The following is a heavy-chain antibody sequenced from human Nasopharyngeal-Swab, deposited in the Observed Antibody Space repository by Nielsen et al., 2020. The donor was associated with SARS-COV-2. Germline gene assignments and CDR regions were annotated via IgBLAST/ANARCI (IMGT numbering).Heavy chain of an antibody. D-gene: IGHD2-15*01. CDR3: VCGETTPSDY. Sequence: VRQAPGKGLVWVSRINSDGSIIDYADSVKGRFTISRDNARNTLNLQMNGLRAEDTALYYCVCGETTPSDYWGQGTLVTVSS. J-gene: IGHJ4*02. CDR2: INSDGSII. V-gene: IGHV3-74*01.